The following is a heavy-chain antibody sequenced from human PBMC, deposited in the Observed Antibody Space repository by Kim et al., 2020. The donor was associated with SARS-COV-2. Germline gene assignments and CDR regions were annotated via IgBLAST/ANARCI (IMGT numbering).Heavy chain of an antibody. J-gene: IGHJ4*02. CDR3: AREGSGWTLDY. Sequence: TYYNPYLKSRVTISVDTSKNQFSLRLSSVTAEETPVYYCAREGSGWTLDYWGQGTLVTVTS. CDR2: T. V-gene: IGHV4-39*07. D-gene: IGHD6-19*01.